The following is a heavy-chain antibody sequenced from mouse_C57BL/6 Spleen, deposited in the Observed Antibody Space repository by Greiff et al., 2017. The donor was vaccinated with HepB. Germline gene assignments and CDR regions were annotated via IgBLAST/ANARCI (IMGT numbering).Heavy chain of an antibody. D-gene: IGHD1-1*01. J-gene: IGHJ1*03. CDR2: ILPGSGST. CDR3: ARRRGGDYYGSSYWYFDV. CDR1: GYTFTGYW. V-gene: IGHV1-9*01. Sequence: VKLVESGAELMKPGASVKLSCKATGYTFTGYWIEWVKQRPGHGLEWIGEILPGSGSTNYNEKFKGKATFTADTSSNTAYMQLSSLTTEEAAIYYCARRRGGDYYGSSYWYFDVWGTGTTVTVSS.